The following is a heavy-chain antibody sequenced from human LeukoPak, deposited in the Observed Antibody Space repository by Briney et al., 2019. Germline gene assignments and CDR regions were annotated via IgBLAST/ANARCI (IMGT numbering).Heavy chain of an antibody. J-gene: IGHJ4*02. CDR2: IYYSGST. V-gene: IGHV4-39*01. CDR3: ASIPRITMVRGADPVS. Sequence: SETLSLTCTVSGGSISSSSYYWGWIRQPPGKGLEWIGSIYYSGSTYYNPSLKSRVTISVDTSKNQFSLKLSSVTAADTAVYYCASIPRITMVRGADPVSWGQGTLVTVSS. D-gene: IGHD3-10*01. CDR1: GGSISSSSYY.